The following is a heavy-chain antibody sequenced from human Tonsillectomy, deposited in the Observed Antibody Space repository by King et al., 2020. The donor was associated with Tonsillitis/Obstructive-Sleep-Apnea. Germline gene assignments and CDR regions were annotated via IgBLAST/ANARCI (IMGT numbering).Heavy chain of an antibody. J-gene: IGHJ4*02. Sequence: VQLQQWGAGLLKPSETLPLTCAVYGGSFSGYYWSWIRQPPGKGLEWIGEINHSGSTNYNPSLKSRVTISVDTSKNQFSLKLSSVTAADTAVYYCARGLKCSSTSCHFDYWGQGTLVTVSS. CDR1: GGSFSGYY. CDR2: INHSGST. D-gene: IGHD2-2*01. CDR3: ARGLKCSSTSCHFDY. V-gene: IGHV4-34*01.